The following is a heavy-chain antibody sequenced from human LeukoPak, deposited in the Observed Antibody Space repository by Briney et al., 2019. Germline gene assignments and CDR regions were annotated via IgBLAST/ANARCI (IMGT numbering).Heavy chain of an antibody. CDR1: GYIFTDYY. V-gene: IGHV1-2*02. CDR2: INPNSCGT. Sequence: ASVRLSCKASGYIFTDYYLHWVRQAPGQGLEWMGWINPNSCGTNYAQKSQGRVTMTRDTSISTAYMERSRLRSEHTAVYYRAREYFLYYDSSGHDGRFAPGGQGPLVTVPS. D-gene: IGHD3-22*01. J-gene: IGHJ5*02. CDR3: AREYFLYYDSSGHDGRFAP.